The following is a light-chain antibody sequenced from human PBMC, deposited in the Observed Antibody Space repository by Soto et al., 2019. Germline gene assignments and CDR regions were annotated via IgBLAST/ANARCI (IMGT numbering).Light chain of an antibody. CDR3: QQYDHPPYT. CDR2: DAS. J-gene: IGKJ2*01. Sequence: DIQMTQSPSSLSATVGDRVTITCQASQDISKYLNWYQQKPGKAPKLLIYDASNLETGVPSRFSGSGSGTDFSLNINSLQPEDIATYYCQQYDHPPYTFGQGTKLEI. V-gene: IGKV1-33*01. CDR1: QDISKY.